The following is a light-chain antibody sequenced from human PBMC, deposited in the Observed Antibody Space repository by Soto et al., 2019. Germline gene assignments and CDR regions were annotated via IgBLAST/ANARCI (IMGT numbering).Light chain of an antibody. CDR2: GAS. CDR3: QQYGSSPPRT. Sequence: ELVLTQSPGTLSLSPGERATLSCRASQSVSSSYLAWYQQKPGQAPRLLIYGASSRATGIPDRFSGSGSGTDFTLTISRLEPEDFAVYDCQQYGSSPPRTFGQGTKVEIK. J-gene: IGKJ1*01. V-gene: IGKV3-20*01. CDR1: QSVSSSY.